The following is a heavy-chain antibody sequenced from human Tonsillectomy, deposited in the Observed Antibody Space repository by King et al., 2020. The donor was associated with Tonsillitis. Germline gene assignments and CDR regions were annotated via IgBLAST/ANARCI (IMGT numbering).Heavy chain of an antibody. J-gene: IGHJ6*02. Sequence: VQLVQSGAEVKKPGASVKVSCKASGYTFTDYYMHWVRQAPGQGLEWMGWINPNSGGTKYAQKFQGRVTMTRDTSISTAYMELRRLRSDDTAVYYCARGGYSGSRDYYGMDVWGQGTTVTVSS. CDR3: ARGGYSGSRDYYGMDV. CDR1: GYTFTDYY. D-gene: IGHD5-12*01. CDR2: INPNSGGT. V-gene: IGHV1-2*02.